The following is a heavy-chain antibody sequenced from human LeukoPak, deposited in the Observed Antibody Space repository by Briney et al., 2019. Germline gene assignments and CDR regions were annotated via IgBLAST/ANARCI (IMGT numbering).Heavy chain of an antibody. CDR1: GFTFSSYA. CDR3: ARDLSSVVAADAFDI. V-gene: IGHV3-23*01. Sequence: GGSLRLSCAASGFTFSSYAMSWVRQAPGKGLEWVSAISGSGGSTYYADSVKGRFTISRDNAKNSLYLQMNSLRAEDTAVYYCARDLSSVVAADAFDIWGQGTMVTVSS. D-gene: IGHD2-15*01. CDR2: ISGSGGST. J-gene: IGHJ3*02.